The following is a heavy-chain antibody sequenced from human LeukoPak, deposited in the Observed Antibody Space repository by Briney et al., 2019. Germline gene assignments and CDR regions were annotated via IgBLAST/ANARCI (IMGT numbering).Heavy chain of an antibody. D-gene: IGHD3-10*01. J-gene: IGHJ6*03. CDR3: AKNRLFITLVNMDV. Sequence: PGGSLRLSCEVSGFTFGSYAMTWVRRAPGKGLEWVSAISGSGGNTHYADSVKGRFTISRDNSKNTLYLQMSSLRVEDTAVYYCAKNRLFITLVNMDVWGKGTTVTVSS. CDR1: GFTFGSYA. CDR2: ISGSGGNT. V-gene: IGHV3-23*01.